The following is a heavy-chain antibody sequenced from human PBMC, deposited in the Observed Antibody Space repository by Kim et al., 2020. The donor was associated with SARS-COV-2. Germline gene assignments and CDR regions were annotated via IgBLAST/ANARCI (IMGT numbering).Heavy chain of an antibody. D-gene: IGHD3-22*01. CDR3: ASDSSGYYYVRGTAFDI. J-gene: IGHJ3*02. Sequence: GVSLRLSCAASGFTFSSYAMHWVRQAPGKGLEYVSAISSNGGSTYYANSVKGRFTISRDNSKNTLYLQMGSLRAEDMAVYYCASDSSGYYYVRGTAFDI. V-gene: IGHV3-64*01. CDR1: GFTFSSYA. CDR2: ISSNGGST.